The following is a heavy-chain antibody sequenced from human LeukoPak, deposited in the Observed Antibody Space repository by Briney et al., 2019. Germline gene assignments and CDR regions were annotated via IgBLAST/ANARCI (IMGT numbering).Heavy chain of an antibody. D-gene: IGHD5-12*01. V-gene: IGHV3-74*01. J-gene: IGHJ4*02. CDR3: TRGKYGGYFIDY. CDR2: IKPDGSGT. CDR1: GFTFTTHW. Sequence: GGSLRLSCGASGFTFTTHWIHWVRLAPGKGLEWVSRIKPDGSGTNYADSVKGRFTISRDNAKNTVYLQMNSLRAEDTAVYYCTRGKYGGYFIDYWGQGTVVTVSS.